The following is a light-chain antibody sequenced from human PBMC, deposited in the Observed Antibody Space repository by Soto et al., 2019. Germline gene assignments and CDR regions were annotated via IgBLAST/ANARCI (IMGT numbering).Light chain of an antibody. CDR2: AAS. V-gene: IGKV3-20*01. CDR1: QTVSSNY. Sequence: EIVLTQSPGTLSLSPGERATLSCRASQTVSSNYLAWYQQKPGQAPRLLIYAASTRATGIPDRFSGSGSGTDFTLSISRLEPEDFAVYYCQLYGTSPKPFGQGTKVHIK. CDR3: QLYGTSPKP. J-gene: IGKJ1*01.